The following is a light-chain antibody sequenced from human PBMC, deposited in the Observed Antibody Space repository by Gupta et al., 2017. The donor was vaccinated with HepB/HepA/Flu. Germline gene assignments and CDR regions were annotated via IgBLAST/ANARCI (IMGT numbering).Light chain of an antibody. V-gene: IGLV1-44*01. CDR2: SNN. Sequence: SLPPHPPSASGTPGQRVTISCSGSSSNIGSNTVNWYQQLPGTAPKLLTYSNNQRPSGVPDRFSGSKSGTSASLAISGLQSEDEADYYCAAWDDSLNGWVFGGGTKLTVL. CDR1: SSNIGSNT. J-gene: IGLJ3*02. CDR3: AAWDDSLNGWV.